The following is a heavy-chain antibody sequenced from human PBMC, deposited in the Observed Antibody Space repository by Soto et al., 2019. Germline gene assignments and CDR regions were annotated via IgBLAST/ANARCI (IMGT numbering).Heavy chain of an antibody. CDR1: GGSISSGDYY. D-gene: IGHD2-2*01. CDR2: IYYSGST. V-gene: IGHV4-30-4*01. CDR3: ARDKSWGDIVVVPGNWFDP. J-gene: IGHJ5*02. Sequence: QVQLQESGPGLVKPSQTLSLTCTVSGGSISSGDYYWSWIRQPPGKGLEWIGYIYYSGSTYYNPSLKSRVTISVDTSKNQFSLKLSSVTAADTAVYYCARDKSWGDIVVVPGNWFDPWGQGILVTVSS.